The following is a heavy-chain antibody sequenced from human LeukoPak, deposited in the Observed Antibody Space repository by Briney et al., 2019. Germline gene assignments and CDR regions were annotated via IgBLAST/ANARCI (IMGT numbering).Heavy chain of an antibody. D-gene: IGHD6-6*01. Sequence: SETLSLTCTVSGVSVSNYYWHWIRQSPGKGLEWIGFVYTSGITNYNPSLKSRLTISLDTSKNHFSLKLTSVTAADSAVYYCARHAQQLVRNYYFYSMDVWGTGTTVTVSS. CDR2: VYTSGIT. V-gene: IGHV4-4*08. CDR3: ARHAQQLVRNYYFYSMDV. J-gene: IGHJ6*03. CDR1: GVSVSNYY.